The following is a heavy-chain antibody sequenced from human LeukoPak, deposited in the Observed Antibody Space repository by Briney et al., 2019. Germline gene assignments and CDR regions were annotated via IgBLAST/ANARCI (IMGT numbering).Heavy chain of an antibody. CDR3: ARAAGPRRNWFDP. Sequence: QPGGSLRLSCAASGFTFSNYAMSWFRPAPGKGLEWVSVVSGSGGRTYYADSVKGRFTISRDNSKNSLYLQMNSLRAEDTAVYYCARAAGPRRNWFDPWGQGTLVTVSS. J-gene: IGHJ5*02. V-gene: IGHV3-23*01. CDR2: VSGSGGRT. CDR1: GFTFSNYA.